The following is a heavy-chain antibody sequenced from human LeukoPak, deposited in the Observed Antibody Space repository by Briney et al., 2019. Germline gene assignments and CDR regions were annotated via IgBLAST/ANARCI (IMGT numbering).Heavy chain of an antibody. CDR3: AGDCVVAATGGWFDP. CDR2: ISSSSSYI. Sequence: PGGSLRLSCAASGFTFSSYSMNWVRQAPGKGLEWVSSISSSSSYIYYADSVKGRFTISRDNAKNSLYLQMNSLRAEDTAVYYCAGDCVVAATGGWFDPWGQGTLVTVSS. CDR1: GFTFSSYS. V-gene: IGHV3-21*01. D-gene: IGHD2-15*01. J-gene: IGHJ5*02.